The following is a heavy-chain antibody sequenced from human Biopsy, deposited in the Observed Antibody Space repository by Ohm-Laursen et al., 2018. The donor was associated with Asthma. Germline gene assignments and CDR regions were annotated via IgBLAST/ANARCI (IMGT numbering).Heavy chain of an antibody. Sequence: GASVKVSCKVSGYTFINYAIHWVRQAPGQRLEWMGWINAGNGNTKYSQKFQGRVTITRDTSATTAYMELSSLRSEDTAVYYCARVRKDYYDSSGLSGGWFDPWGQGTLVTVSS. V-gene: IGHV1-3*01. D-gene: IGHD3-22*01. CDR1: GYTFINYA. CDR3: ARVRKDYYDSSGLSGGWFDP. J-gene: IGHJ5*02. CDR2: INAGNGNT.